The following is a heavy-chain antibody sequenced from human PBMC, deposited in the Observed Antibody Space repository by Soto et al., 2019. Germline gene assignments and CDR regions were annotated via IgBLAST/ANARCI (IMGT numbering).Heavy chain of an antibody. CDR2: IIPIFGTA. Sequence: SVKVSCKASGGTFSSYAISWVRQAPGQGLEWMGGIIPIFGTANYAQKFQGRVTITADESTSTAYMELSSLRSEDTAVYYCAGKAEMATIPAAFDIWGQGTMVTVSS. D-gene: IGHD5-12*01. V-gene: IGHV1-69*13. J-gene: IGHJ3*02. CDR3: AGKAEMATIPAAFDI. CDR1: GGTFSSYA.